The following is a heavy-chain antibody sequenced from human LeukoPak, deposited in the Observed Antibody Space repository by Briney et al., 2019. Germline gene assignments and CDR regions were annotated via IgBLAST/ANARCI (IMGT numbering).Heavy chain of an antibody. CDR2: IIPILGIA. D-gene: IGHD6-6*01. CDR3: ASLAARQLMDV. Sequence: EASVKVSCKASGGTFSSYAISWVRQAPGQGLGWMGRIIPILGIANYAQKFQGRVTITADKSTSTACMELSSLRSGDTAVYYCASLAARQLMDVWGQGTTVTVSS. J-gene: IGHJ6*02. CDR1: GGTFSSYA. V-gene: IGHV1-69*04.